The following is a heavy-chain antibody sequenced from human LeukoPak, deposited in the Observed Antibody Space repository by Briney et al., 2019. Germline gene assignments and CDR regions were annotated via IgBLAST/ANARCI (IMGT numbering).Heavy chain of an antibody. V-gene: IGHV3-74*01. Sequence: GGSLRLSCAASGFTFSGCWMHWVRQAPGKGLVWVSRTNRDDSDTSYADSVKGRFTISRDKAKSTLYLQMNSLRVEDTAVYYCARSANYFDTSGQDYWGQGTLVTVSS. J-gene: IGHJ4*02. CDR1: GFTFSGCW. D-gene: IGHD3-22*01. CDR2: TNRDDSDT. CDR3: ARSANYFDTSGQDY.